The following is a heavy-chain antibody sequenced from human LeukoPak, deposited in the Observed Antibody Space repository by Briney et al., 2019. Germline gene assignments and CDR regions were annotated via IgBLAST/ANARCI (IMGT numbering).Heavy chain of an antibody. CDR2: INPNSGGT. CDR1: GYTFTGYY. D-gene: IGHD4-23*01. CDR3: AGGPTVPTPRLLRGTSGRFDA. Sequence: ASVKVSCKASGYTFTGYYMHWVRQAPGQGLEWMGRINPNSGGTNYAQKFQGRVTMTRDTSISTAYMEQRRLRSDDTAEDYCAGGPTVPTPRLLRGTSGRFDAWGQGTLVTVSS. J-gene: IGHJ5*02. V-gene: IGHV1-2*06.